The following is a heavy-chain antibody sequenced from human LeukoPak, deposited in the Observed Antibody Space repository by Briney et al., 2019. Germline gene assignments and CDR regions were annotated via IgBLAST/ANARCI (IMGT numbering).Heavy chain of an antibody. J-gene: IGHJ4*02. CDR1: GGSISSYY. V-gene: IGHV4-4*07. CDR3: ARERIAAANPPHFDY. Sequence: SETLSLTCTVSGGSISSYYWSWIRQPAGKGLEWIGRIYTSGSTNYNPSLKSRVTMSVDTSKNQFSLKLSSVTAADTAVYYCARERIAAANPPHFDYWGQGTLVTVSS. CDR2: IYTSGST. D-gene: IGHD6-13*01.